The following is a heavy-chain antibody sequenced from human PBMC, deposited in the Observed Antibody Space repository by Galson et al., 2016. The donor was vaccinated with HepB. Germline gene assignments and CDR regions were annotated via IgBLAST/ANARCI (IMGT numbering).Heavy chain of an antibody. J-gene: IGHJ6*02. Sequence: SVKVSCKASGYTFTSYGISWVRQAPGQGLEWMGWISPYNGDTNYAQKLQGRVTVTTDTSASTAYMELRSLRSDDTAVYYCARDVWATDCSVMSCSNMDVWGQGTTVTVSS. CDR3: ARDVWATDCSVMSCSNMDV. D-gene: IGHD2-2*01. V-gene: IGHV1-18*01. CDR1: GYTFTSYG. CDR2: ISPYNGDT.